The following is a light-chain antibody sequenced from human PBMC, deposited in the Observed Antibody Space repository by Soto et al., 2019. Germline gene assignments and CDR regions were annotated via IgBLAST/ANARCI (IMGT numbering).Light chain of an antibody. V-gene: IGLV2-14*01. CDR1: SSDVGGYNY. CDR2: EVS. Sequence: VLTQPASVSGSPGQSITISCTGTSSDVGGYNYVSWYQQHPGKAPKLMIYEVSNRPSGVSNRFSGSKSGNTASLTISGLQAEDEADYYCSSYTSSSTSSYVFGTGTKVTVL. J-gene: IGLJ1*01. CDR3: SSYTSSSTSSYV.